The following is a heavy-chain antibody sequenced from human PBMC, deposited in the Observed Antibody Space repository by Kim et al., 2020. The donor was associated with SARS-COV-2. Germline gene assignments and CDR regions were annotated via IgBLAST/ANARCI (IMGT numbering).Heavy chain of an antibody. D-gene: IGHD3-10*01. CDR1: GYTFTSYP. Sequence: ASVKVSCKASGYTFTSYPMNWVRQAPGQGLEWMGWINTNTGNPTYAQGFTGRFVFSLDTTVSTAYLQISSLKAEDTAVYYCARDNGILWFGELLYHYDAFDIWGQGTMVTASS. V-gene: IGHV7-4-1*02. CDR3: ARDNGILWFGELLYHYDAFDI. CDR2: INTNTGNP. J-gene: IGHJ3*02.